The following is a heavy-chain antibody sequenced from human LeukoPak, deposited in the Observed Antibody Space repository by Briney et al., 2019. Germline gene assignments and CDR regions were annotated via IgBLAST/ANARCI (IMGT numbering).Heavy chain of an antibody. D-gene: IGHD6-19*01. CDR3: ARDEGWYYFDY. CDR1: GFTFSSYW. CDR2: IKEDGSEK. Sequence: GGPLRLSCAASGFTFSSYWMSWVRQAPGKGLEWVANIKEDGSEKYYVDSVKGRFTISRDNAKNTLYLQMNSLRADDTAVYYCARDEGWYYFDYWGQGALVTVSS. V-gene: IGHV3-7*01. J-gene: IGHJ4*02.